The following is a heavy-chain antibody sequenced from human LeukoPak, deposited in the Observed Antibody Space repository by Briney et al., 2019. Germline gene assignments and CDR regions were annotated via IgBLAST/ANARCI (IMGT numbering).Heavy chain of an antibody. V-gene: IGHV1-18*04. Sequence: GASVKVSCKASGYTFTGYYMHWVRQAPGQGLEWMGWISTYNGHTNYAQKLQGRVTMTKDTSTTTAYMELRSLRSDDTAVYYCARGGRWELPRPYSFDIWGQGTMVTVSS. CDR2: ISTYNGHT. CDR3: ARGGRWELPRPYSFDI. D-gene: IGHD1-26*01. J-gene: IGHJ3*02. CDR1: GYTFTGYY.